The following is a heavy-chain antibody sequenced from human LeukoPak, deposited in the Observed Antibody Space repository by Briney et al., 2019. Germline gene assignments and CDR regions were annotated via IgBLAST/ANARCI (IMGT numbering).Heavy chain of an antibody. D-gene: IGHD1-26*01. CDR2: ISYDGSNK. Sequence: GGSLRLSCTASKFTFSHYGMHWVRQAPGKGLEWVAVISYDGSNKYYADSVKGRFTISRDNSKNTLYLQMNSLRAEDTAVYYCAKDGNGPFDYWGQGTLVTVSS. CDR3: AKDGNGPFDY. CDR1: KFTFSHYG. V-gene: IGHV3-30*18. J-gene: IGHJ4*02.